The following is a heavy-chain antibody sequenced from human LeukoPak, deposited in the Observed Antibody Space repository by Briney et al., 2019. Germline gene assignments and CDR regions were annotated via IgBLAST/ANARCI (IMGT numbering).Heavy chain of an antibody. V-gene: IGHV4-4*07. CDR3: ARGYSYGYYFDY. J-gene: IGHJ4*02. CDR1: GGSISSYY. CDR2: IYTSGST. Sequence: SETLSLTCTVSGGSISSYYWSWIRQPAGKGLEWIGRIYTSGSTNYNPSLKSRVTISADKSKNQFSLKLSSVTAADTAVYYCARGYSYGYYFDYWGQGTLVTVSS. D-gene: IGHD5-18*01.